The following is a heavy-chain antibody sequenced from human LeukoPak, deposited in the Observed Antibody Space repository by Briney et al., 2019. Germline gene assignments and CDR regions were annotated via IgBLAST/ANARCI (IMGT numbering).Heavy chain of an antibody. V-gene: IGHV3-23*01. CDR3: AKDLYGDYVVDY. CDR1: GFTFSSYA. D-gene: IGHD4-17*01. CDR2: ISGSGGST. Sequence: HAGGSLRLSCAASGFTFSSYAMNWVRQAPGKGLEWVSGISGSGGSTYYADSVKGRFNISRDNSKNTLYLQMNSLRAEDTAVYYCAKDLYGDYVVDYWGQGTLVTVSS. J-gene: IGHJ4*02.